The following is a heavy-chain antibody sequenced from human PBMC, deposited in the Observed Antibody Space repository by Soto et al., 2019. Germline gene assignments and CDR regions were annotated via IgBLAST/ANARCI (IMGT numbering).Heavy chain of an antibody. D-gene: IGHD3-3*02. V-gene: IGHV4-59*01. J-gene: IGHJ4*02. CDR1: GGSISGYF. Sequence: PSETLSLTCIVSGGSISGYFWSWIRQPPGKGLEWIAFMYDSGSINYNPPLKSRVSISADTSKNQFSLKLDSVTAADTAVYYCARGWSISWPYWGQGTLVTVSS. CDR2: MYDSGSI. CDR3: ARGWSISWPY.